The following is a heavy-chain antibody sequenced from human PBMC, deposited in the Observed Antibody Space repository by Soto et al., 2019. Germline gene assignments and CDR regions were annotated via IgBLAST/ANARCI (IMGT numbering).Heavy chain of an antibody. CDR1: AGTFSSYT. J-gene: IGHJ4*02. CDR3: ARVDQGVAPSPDY. CDR2: IIPILGIA. D-gene: IGHD3-3*01. V-gene: IGHV1-69*02. Sequence: QVQLVQSGAEVKKPGSSVKVSCKASAGTFSSYTISWVRQAPGQGLEWMGRIIPILGIANYAQKFQGRVTITADKSTSTAYMELRSLRSEDTAVYYCARVDQGVAPSPDYWGQGTLVTVSS.